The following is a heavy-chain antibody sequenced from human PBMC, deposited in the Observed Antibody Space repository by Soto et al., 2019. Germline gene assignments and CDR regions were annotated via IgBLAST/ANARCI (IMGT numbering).Heavy chain of an antibody. J-gene: IGHJ4*02. V-gene: IGHV3-33*01. CDR3: ATIGPY. CDR1: GFNFSSYG. CDR2: IWFDGSNK. Sequence: QVQLVESGGGVVQPGRSLRLSCAASGFNFSSYGMHWVRQAPGKGLEWVAVIWFDGSNKFYADSVKGRFTISRDNSKNTVSLQMNSLRDEDSAAYYCATIGPYWGQGTLVTVSS.